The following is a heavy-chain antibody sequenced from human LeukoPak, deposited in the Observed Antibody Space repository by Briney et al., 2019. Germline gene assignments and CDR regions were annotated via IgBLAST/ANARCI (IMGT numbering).Heavy chain of an antibody. CDR3: ARRDIVATIDY. Sequence: SETLSLTCTVSGGSISSTGYYWAWIRQPPGKGLEWIGSISYSGTTFYNPPLKSRVTVSGDTSKNQFSLKLSSLTAADTAVYYCARRDIVATIDYWGQGTLVTVSS. D-gene: IGHD5-12*01. J-gene: IGHJ4*02. CDR2: ISYSGTT. V-gene: IGHV4-39*01. CDR1: GGSISSTGYY.